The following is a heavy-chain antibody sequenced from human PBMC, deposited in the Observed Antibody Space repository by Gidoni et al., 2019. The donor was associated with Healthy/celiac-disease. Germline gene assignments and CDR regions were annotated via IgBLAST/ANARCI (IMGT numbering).Heavy chain of an antibody. D-gene: IGHD1-26*01. CDR3: TTSGSYYAEDWFDP. CDR2: IKSKTDGGTT. V-gene: IGHV3-15*01. J-gene: IGHJ5*02. CDR1: GFTFSNAW. Sequence: EVQLVESGGGLVKPGGSLRLSCAAPGFTFSNAWVSWVRQAPGKGLEWVGRIKSKTDGGTTDYAAPVKGRFTISRDDSKNTLYLQMNSLKTEDTAVYYCTTSGSYYAEDWFDPWGQGTLVTVSS.